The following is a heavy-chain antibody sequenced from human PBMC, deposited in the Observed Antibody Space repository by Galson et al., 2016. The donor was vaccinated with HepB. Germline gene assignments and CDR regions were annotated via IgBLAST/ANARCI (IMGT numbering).Heavy chain of an antibody. V-gene: IGHV5-51*01. CDR2: IYAGNSET. CDR1: GYSFTSYW. CDR3: ARQSSIMGDIDS. D-gene: IGHD3-16*01. J-gene: IGHJ4*02. Sequence: QSGAEVKKSGESLKISCKGSGYSFTSYWIAWVRQMPGKGLEWMGIIYAGNSETRYSPSFQGQVTTSADKSIDTAYLQWSSLKASDTAMYYCARQSSIMGDIDSWGQGTLVTVSS.